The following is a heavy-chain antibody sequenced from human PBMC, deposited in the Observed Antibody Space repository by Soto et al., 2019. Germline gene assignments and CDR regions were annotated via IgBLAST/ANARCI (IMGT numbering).Heavy chain of an antibody. CDR3: AKTYGPFGWLDP. J-gene: IGHJ5*02. V-gene: IGHV4-31*03. Sequence: QVHLQESGPGLVKPSQTLSLTCTVSGGSISNAQYYWAWIRQHPGKGLEWIGYIYYSGNTYYSRSLKSRVSISIDTSKNLFSLKVNSVTAADTAVYYCAKTYGPFGWLDPWGQGTLDTVSS. CDR2: IYYSGNT. D-gene: IGHD3-10*01. CDR1: GGSISNAQYY.